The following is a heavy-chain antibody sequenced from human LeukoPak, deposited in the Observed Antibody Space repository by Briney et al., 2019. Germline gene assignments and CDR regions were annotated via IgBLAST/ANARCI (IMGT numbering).Heavy chain of an antibody. V-gene: IGHV1-46*01. CDR1: GYTFTGYY. Sequence: ASVKVSCKTSGYTFTGYYIHWVRQAPGQGLEWMGILDPSGVLTTYAQKFQGRVTMTRDTSTSTDYMELSSLRSDDTAVYYCAGARWPPLPGYWGQGTLVTVSS. CDR3: AGARWPPLPGY. D-gene: IGHD4-23*01. J-gene: IGHJ4*02. CDR2: LDPSGVLT.